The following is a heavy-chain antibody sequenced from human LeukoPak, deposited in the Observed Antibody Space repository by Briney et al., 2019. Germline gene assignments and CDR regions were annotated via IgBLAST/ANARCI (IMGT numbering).Heavy chain of an antibody. CDR1: GYTFTSYA. CDR3: AREGIAATLHYFDY. J-gene: IGHJ4*02. CDR2: INTNTGNP. D-gene: IGHD2-15*01. V-gene: IGHV7-4-1*02. Sequence: GASVKVSCKASGYTFTSYAMNWVRQAPGQGLEWMGWINTNTGNPTYAQGFTGRFVFSLDTSVSTVYLQISSLKAEDTAVYYCAREGIAATLHYFDYWGQGTLVTVSS.